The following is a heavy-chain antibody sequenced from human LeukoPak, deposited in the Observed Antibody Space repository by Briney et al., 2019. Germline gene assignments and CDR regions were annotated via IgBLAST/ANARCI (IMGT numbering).Heavy chain of an antibody. Sequence: SETLSLTCTVSGGSISSHYWSWIRQPPGKGLEWIGYIYYSGSTNYNPSLKSRVTKSVDTSKNQFSLKLSSVTAADTAVYYCARVNWGNDAFDIWGQGTMVTVSS. D-gene: IGHD7-27*01. CDR3: ARVNWGNDAFDI. CDR1: GGSISSHY. V-gene: IGHV4-59*11. CDR2: IYYSGST. J-gene: IGHJ3*02.